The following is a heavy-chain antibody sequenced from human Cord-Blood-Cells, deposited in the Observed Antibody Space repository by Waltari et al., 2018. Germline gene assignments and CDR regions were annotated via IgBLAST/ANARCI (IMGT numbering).Heavy chain of an antibody. CDR3: ARQIGNYYGSGTSRDAFDI. J-gene: IGHJ3*02. Sequence: EVQLVQSGAEVKKHGESLKISCKGSGYSFTSYWIGWVGQSPGKGLEWMGIIYPGDSDTRYSPSFQGQVTISADKSISTAYLQWSSLKASDTAMYYCARQIGNYYGSGTSRDAFDIWGQGTMVTVSS. D-gene: IGHD3-10*01. CDR1: GYSFTSYW. CDR2: IYPGDSDT. V-gene: IGHV5-51*01.